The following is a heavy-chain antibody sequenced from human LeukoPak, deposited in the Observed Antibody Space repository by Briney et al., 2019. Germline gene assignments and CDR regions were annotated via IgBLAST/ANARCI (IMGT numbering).Heavy chain of an antibody. CDR1: GDSIRGADFY. D-gene: IGHD1-7*01. CDR2: IYYSGSS. V-gene: IGHV4-31*03. Sequence: SETLSLTCTVSGDSIRGADFYWSWIRQHPGKGLGWIGYIYYSGSSYYNPSLKSRITISVDTSKNDFSLKLASVTAADTAVYFCARVELRRGLRWFDPWGQGTLVTVSS. CDR3: ARVELRRGLRWFDP. J-gene: IGHJ5*02.